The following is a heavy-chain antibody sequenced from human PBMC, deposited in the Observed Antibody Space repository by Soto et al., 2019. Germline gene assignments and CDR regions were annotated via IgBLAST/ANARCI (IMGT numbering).Heavy chain of an antibody. CDR2: IIPIFGTA. CDR3: ARDGTAMVQTRLFDY. Sequence: QVQLVQSGAEVKKPGSSVKVSCTASGGTFSSYAISWVRQAPGQGLEWMGGIIPIFGTANYAQKFQRRVTITADESTSTAYMELSRLRSEDTAVYYCARDGTAMVQTRLFDYWGQGTLVTVSS. D-gene: IGHD5-18*01. J-gene: IGHJ4*02. V-gene: IGHV1-69*12. CDR1: GGTFSSYA.